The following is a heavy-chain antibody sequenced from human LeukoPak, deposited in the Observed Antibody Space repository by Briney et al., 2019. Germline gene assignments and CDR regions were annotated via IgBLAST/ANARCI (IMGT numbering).Heavy chain of an antibody. Sequence: GESLKISCKGSGYSFTSYWIGWVRQMPGKGLEWMGIIYPGDSDTRYSPSFQGQVTISADKSISTAYLQWSSLKASDTAMYYCAIGLSGVFSEQDYYYYGMDVWGQGTTVTVSS. J-gene: IGHJ6*02. CDR2: IYPGDSDT. CDR3: AIGLSGVFSEQDYYYYGMDV. V-gene: IGHV5-51*01. CDR1: GYSFTSYW. D-gene: IGHD3-10*01.